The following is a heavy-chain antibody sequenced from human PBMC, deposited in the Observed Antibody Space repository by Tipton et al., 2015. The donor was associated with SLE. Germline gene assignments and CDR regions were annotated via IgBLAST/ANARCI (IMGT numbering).Heavy chain of an antibody. CDR2: IYYSGGT. CDR3: ARLLGTTLTTGDWFDP. D-gene: IGHD3-9*01. V-gene: IGHV4-59*08. Sequence: LRLSCTVSGGSISSYHWSWIRQSPGKELEWIGYIYYSGGTNYNPTLKSRVTISIDASRKQFSLKLTSVTAADTAIYYSARLLGTTLTTGDWFDPWGQGILVTVST. J-gene: IGHJ5*02. CDR1: GGSISSYH.